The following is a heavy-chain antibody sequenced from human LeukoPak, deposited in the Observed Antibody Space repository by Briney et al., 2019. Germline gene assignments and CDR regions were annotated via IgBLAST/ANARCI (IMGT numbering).Heavy chain of an antibody. V-gene: IGHV3-7*03. CDR3: ARDCFIAVAGTLCYYMDV. CDR2: IKQDGSEK. J-gene: IGHJ6*03. D-gene: IGHD6-19*01. CDR1: GLTFSSYW. Sequence: PGGSLRLSCAASGLTFSSYWMSWVRQAPGKGLEWVANIKQDGSEKYYVDSVKGRFTISRDNAKNSLYLQMNSLRAEDTALYYCARDCFIAVAGTLCYYMDVWGKGTTVTVSS.